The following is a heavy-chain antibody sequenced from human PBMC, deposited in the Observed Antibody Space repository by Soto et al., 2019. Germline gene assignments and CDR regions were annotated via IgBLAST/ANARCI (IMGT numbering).Heavy chain of an antibody. CDR3: SRVVQLGSNYGMDV. Sequence: QVRLAQSGAEVKSPGSSVMVSCKASGATFSTYGITWVLQAPRQGLEWVGAILPMFRKTNYAQKFQGRVTIISDKSQDTVYLDLSRLRSDDTAIYFCSRVVQLGSNYGMDVCGQGPKVVVSS. D-gene: IGHD1-1*01. CDR2: ILPMFRKT. V-gene: IGHV1-69*06. J-gene: IGHJ6*02. CDR1: GATFSTYG.